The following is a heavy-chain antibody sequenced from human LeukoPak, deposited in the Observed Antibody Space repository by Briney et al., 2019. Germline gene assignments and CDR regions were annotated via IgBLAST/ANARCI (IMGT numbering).Heavy chain of an antibody. CDR3: AKAPRYSSGWYGVY. J-gene: IGHJ4*02. D-gene: IGHD6-19*01. Sequence: GGSLRLSFAASGFTFSSYGMHWVRQAPGKGLEWVAVISYDGSNKYYADSVKGRFTISRDNSKNTLYLQMNSLRAEDTAVYYCAKAPRYSSGWYGVYWGQGTLVTVSS. CDR2: ISYDGSNK. CDR1: GFTFSSYG. V-gene: IGHV3-30*18.